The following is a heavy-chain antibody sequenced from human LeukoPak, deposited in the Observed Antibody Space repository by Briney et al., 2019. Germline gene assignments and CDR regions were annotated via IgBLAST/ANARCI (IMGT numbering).Heavy chain of an antibody. V-gene: IGHV4-39*01. D-gene: IGHD5-18*01. CDR1: GGSISSSSYY. J-gene: IGHJ4*02. Sequence: SETLSLTCTVSGGSISSSSYYWGWIRQPPGKGLEWIGSIYYSGSTYYNPSLKSRVTISVDTSKNQFSLKLSSVTAADTAVYYCARHPPKRGYGYGYGNYWGQGTLVTVSS. CDR2: IYYSGST. CDR3: ARHPPKRGYGYGYGNY.